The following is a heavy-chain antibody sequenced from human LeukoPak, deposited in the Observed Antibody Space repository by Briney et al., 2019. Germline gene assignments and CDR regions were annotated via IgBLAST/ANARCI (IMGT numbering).Heavy chain of an antibody. Sequence: GGSLRLSCAASGFTFSSYDMHWVRQATGKGLEWVSAIGTAGDTYYPGSVKGRFTISRENAKNSLYLQMNSLRAEDTAVYYCARAENSYDNYNYYGMDVWGQGTTVTVSS. V-gene: IGHV3-13*01. CDR2: IGTAGDT. CDR3: ARAENSYDNYNYYGMDV. J-gene: IGHJ6*02. D-gene: IGHD5-18*01. CDR1: GFTFSSYD.